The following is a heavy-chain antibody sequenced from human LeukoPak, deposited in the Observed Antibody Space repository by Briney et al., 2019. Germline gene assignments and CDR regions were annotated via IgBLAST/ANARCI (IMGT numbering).Heavy chain of an antibody. Sequence: PSETLSLTCTVSGGSISSYYWSWIRQPPGKGLEWIGYIYYSGSTNYNPSLKSRVTISVDTSKNQFSLKLSSVTAADTAVYYCARCFVVVPARSSNWFDPWGQGTLVTVSS. CDR3: ARCFVVVPARSSNWFDP. J-gene: IGHJ5*02. CDR2: IYYSGST. V-gene: IGHV4-59*01. CDR1: GGSISSYY. D-gene: IGHD2-2*01.